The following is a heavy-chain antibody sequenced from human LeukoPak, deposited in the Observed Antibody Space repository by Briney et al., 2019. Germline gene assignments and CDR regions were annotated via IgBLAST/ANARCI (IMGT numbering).Heavy chain of an antibody. V-gene: IGHV1-69*04. CDR1: GGTFSSYA. D-gene: IGHD3-10*01. Sequence: SVKVSCKASGGTFSSYAISWVRQAPGQGLEWMGRIIPILGIANYAQKFQGRVTITADKSTSTAYMELSSLRSEDTAVYYCARTTMVRGVIQLDYWGQGTLVTVSS. CDR3: ARTTMVRGVIQLDY. J-gene: IGHJ4*02. CDR2: IIPILGIA.